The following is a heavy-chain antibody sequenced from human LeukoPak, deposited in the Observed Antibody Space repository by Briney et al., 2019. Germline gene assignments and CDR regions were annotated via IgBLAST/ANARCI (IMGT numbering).Heavy chain of an antibody. Sequence: PGGSLRLSCAASGFTFSSYAMSWVRQAPGKGLEWVSAISGSGGSTYYADSVKGRFTISRDNAKNSLYLQMNSLRAEDTAVYYCASSEDYYYGSNDAFDIWGQGTMVTVSS. CDR1: GFTFSSYA. CDR3: ASSEDYYYGSNDAFDI. D-gene: IGHD3-22*01. CDR2: ISGSGGST. V-gene: IGHV3-23*01. J-gene: IGHJ3*02.